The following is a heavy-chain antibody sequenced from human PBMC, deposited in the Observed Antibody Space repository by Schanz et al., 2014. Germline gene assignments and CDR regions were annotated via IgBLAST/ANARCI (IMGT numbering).Heavy chain of an antibody. CDR2: ISDNGIST. CDR3: VRDTDYHFDY. Sequence: EVQLVESGGGVVQPGRSLRLSCAASGFTFTTYAMSWVRQAPGKGLEWVSGISDNGISTYYADSVKGRFTISRDNSKNTLYLQMNSLRAEDTAVYYCVRDTDYHFDYWGQGTLVTVSS. CDR1: GFTFTTYA. V-gene: IGHV3-23*04. D-gene: IGHD4-17*01. J-gene: IGHJ4*02.